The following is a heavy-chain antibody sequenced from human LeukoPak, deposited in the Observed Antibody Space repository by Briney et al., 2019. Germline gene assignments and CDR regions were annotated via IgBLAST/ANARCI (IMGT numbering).Heavy chain of an antibody. CDR1: GFTFSSYA. J-gene: IGHJ6*02. CDR3: AKDRSPTGSYYGMDV. D-gene: IGHD1-1*01. V-gene: IGHV3-30*18. CDR2: ISNDGSKK. Sequence: PGGSLRPSCAASGFTFSSYAMSWVRQAPGKGLEWVAVISNDGSKKFYIDSVKGRFTVSSDKSTDTLYLQMNSLRPEDTAVYYCAKDRSPTGSYYGMDVWGQGTTVIVSS.